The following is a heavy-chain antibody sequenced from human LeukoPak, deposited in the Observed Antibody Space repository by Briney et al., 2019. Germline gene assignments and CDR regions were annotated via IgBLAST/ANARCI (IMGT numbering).Heavy chain of an antibody. V-gene: IGHV3-21*01. D-gene: IGHD2-2*01. CDR1: GFTFTNYD. Sequence: GSLRLSCAASGFTFTNYDINWVRQVPGKGLEWVSSISSSDSYIYYADSVKGRFTISRDNAKNTLYLQMNSLRAEDTAVYYCARALGYCSSTSCPAVYWGQGTLVTVSS. CDR2: ISSSDSYI. J-gene: IGHJ4*02. CDR3: ARALGYCSSTSCPAVY.